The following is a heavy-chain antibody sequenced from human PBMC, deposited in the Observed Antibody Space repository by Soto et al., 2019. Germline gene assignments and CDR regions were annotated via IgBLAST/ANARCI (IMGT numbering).Heavy chain of an antibody. V-gene: IGHV4-34*01. D-gene: IGHD2-21*01. CDR3: ARGYPRSILSTSLTTSYWFDS. CDR1: GESLRGYY. J-gene: IGHJ5*01. CDR2: INHRGTT. Sequence: QVQLQQWGTGLLKPSETLSLHCAVYGESLRGYYWSWIRQTPAMGLEWIGEINHRGTTNHDSSLKSRVIISIDTSKNQVSLRLNYVTAADTAVYYCARGYPRSILSTSLTTSYWFDSWGQGTLVIVSS.